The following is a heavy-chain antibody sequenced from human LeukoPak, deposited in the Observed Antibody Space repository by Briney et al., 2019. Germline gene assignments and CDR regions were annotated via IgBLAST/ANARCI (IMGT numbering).Heavy chain of an antibody. D-gene: IGHD3-9*01. Sequence: ASVKVSCKASGYTFTSYDINWVRQATGQGLEWMGWMNPNSGNTGYAQKFQGRVTMTRNTSISTAYMELSSLRSEDTAVYYCARQHVLRYFDWLPYYYYYYYMDVWGKGATVTISS. CDR3: ARQHVLRYFDWLPYYYYYYYMDV. CDR1: GYTFTSYD. V-gene: IGHV1-8*01. CDR2: MNPNSGNT. J-gene: IGHJ6*03.